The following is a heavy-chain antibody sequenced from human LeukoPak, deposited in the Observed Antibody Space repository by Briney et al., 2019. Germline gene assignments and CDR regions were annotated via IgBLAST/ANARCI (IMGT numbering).Heavy chain of an antibody. CDR2: VKSDGAGT. V-gene: IGHV3-23*01. Sequence: GGSLRLSCAASGFTFSTYAMSWVRQAPGKGLAWVATVKSDGAGTHYADSVKGRFTISRDNSKNILYLQMNSLRAEDTAIYYCARCTTANIGWCNWLDPWGQGTLVTVSS. J-gene: IGHJ5*02. CDR3: ARCTTANIGWCNWLDP. CDR1: GFTFSTYA. D-gene: IGHD2-21*01.